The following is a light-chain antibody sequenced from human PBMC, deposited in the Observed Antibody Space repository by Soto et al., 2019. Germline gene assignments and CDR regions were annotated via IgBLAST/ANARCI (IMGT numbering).Light chain of an antibody. Sequence: DIQMPQSPSTLSASVGDRVTITCRASQSIDSWLAWYQQKPGKAPKLLIYKTSNFESGVPSRFSGSGSGTEFSLTISSLQPDDFATYYCQQYKSFSLTFGGGTRVEVK. CDR2: KTS. V-gene: IGKV1-5*03. CDR1: QSIDSW. CDR3: QQYKSFSLT. J-gene: IGKJ4*01.